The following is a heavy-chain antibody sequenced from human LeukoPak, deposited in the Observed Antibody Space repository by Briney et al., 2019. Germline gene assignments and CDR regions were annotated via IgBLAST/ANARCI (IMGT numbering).Heavy chain of an antibody. J-gene: IGHJ4*02. CDR2: VKQDGSEK. V-gene: IGHV3-7*05. CDR1: GYTFSNFW. Sequence: GGSLRLSCEASGYTFSNFWMSWVRQTPGKGLEWVANVKQDGSEKYYVASVKGRFTISRDNAKNSVYVEMNSLRAEDTAVYYCAKGASAYFDFGGQGTLVTVSS. CDR3: AKGASAYFDF.